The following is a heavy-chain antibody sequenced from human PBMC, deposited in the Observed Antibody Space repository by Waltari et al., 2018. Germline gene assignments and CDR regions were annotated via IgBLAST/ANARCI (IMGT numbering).Heavy chain of an antibody. D-gene: IGHD3-22*01. Sequence: ELQLLESGGGLVQSGGSLRLSCAASGFTFSRYAMSWVRQAPGKGLEWVSGIRNSGYSTDYADSVQGRFTISRDNSKNTLYLYMNSLRAEDTAVYYCARLYYTADYWGQGTLVTVSS. V-gene: IGHV3-23*01. CDR3: ARLYYTADY. J-gene: IGHJ4*02. CDR2: IRNSGYST. CDR1: GFTFSRYA.